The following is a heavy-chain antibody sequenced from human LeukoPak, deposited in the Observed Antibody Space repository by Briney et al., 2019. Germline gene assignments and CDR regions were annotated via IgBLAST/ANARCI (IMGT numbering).Heavy chain of an antibody. Sequence: GGSLRLSCAAAGFIFRNYWMGWVRQAPGKGLEWVANINEDGSEKYYVDSVKGRFTISRDNAKNSLYLQMNSLRAEDTAVYYCARDRYCSSTSCYRDHLYYYYYMDVWGKGTTVTVSS. CDR3: ARDRYCSSTSCYRDHLYYYYYMDV. J-gene: IGHJ6*03. CDR2: INEDGSEK. D-gene: IGHD2-2*01. CDR1: GFIFRNYW. V-gene: IGHV3-7*01.